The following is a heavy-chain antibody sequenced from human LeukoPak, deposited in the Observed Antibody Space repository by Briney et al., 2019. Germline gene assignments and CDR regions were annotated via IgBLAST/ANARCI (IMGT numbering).Heavy chain of an antibody. CDR3: ARDSHLLNYYDSNPLDY. CDR2: ISSSGSTI. D-gene: IGHD3-22*01. Sequence: GGSLRLSCAASGFTFSDYYMSWIRQAPGKGLEWVSYISSSGSTIYYADSVKGRFTISRDNAKNSLYLQMNSLRAEDTAVYYCARDSHLLNYYDSNPLDYGGQGTLVTVSS. V-gene: IGHV3-11*01. CDR1: GFTFSDYY. J-gene: IGHJ4*02.